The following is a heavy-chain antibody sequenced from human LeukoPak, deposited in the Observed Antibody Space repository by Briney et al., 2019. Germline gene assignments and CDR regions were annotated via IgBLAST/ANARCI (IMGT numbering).Heavy chain of an antibody. Sequence: PGGSLRLSCAATGFTFSSYHMHWVCQAPGKGLEWVSCISSSSTSIYYADSVKGRFTISRDDAEYSLFLQMNNLRAEDTAVYYCAKKQDYGDNHWYFDLWGRGTLITVSS. CDR3: AKKQDYGDNHWYFDL. CDR2: ISSSSTSI. CDR1: GFTFSSYH. J-gene: IGHJ2*01. V-gene: IGHV3-48*01. D-gene: IGHD4-17*01.